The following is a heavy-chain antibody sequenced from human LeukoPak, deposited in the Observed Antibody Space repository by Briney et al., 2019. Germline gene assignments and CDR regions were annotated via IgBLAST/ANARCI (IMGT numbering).Heavy chain of an antibody. J-gene: IGHJ3*02. V-gene: IGHV3-7*01. CDR3: ARDSTGWQADSFDI. D-gene: IGHD2-8*02. CDR2: IKQDGGET. Sequence: QPGGSLRLSCAASGFTFSSYAMSWVRQAPGKGLEWVADIKQDGGETYYADFVRGRFTISRDNGKNSLYLQMNSLRVEDTAVYFCARDSTGWQADSFDIWGQGTKVTVSA. CDR1: GFTFSSYA.